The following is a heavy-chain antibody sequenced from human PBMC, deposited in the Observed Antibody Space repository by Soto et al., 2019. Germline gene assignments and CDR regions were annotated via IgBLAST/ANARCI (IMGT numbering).Heavy chain of an antibody. CDR1: GYTFTSYA. V-gene: IGHV1-3*01. CDR2: INAGNGNT. Sequence: QVQLVQSGAEVKKPGASVKVSCKASGYTFTSYAMHWVRQAPGQRLEWMGWINAGNGNTKYSQKFQGRVTITRDTAASKAYMELSSLRSEDTAVYYCARSSGYDFYYGMDVWGQGTTVTVSS. J-gene: IGHJ6*02. CDR3: ARSSGYDFYYGMDV. D-gene: IGHD5-12*01.